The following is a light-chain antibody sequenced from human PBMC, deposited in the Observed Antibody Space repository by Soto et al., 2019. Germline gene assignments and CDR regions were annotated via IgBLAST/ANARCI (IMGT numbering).Light chain of an antibody. CDR1: IIDIAPYNS. CDR2: EVS. V-gene: IGLV2-14*01. CDR3: RSYTSSTNSV. Sequence: QALLTQPASVSGSRGQSLTISCTGTIIDIAPYNSVSWYQQHPGKAPKLIIYEVSYRPSGISNRFSGSKSGNTASLTISGLQAEDEADYYCRSYTSSTNSVFGTGTKVTVL. J-gene: IGLJ1*01.